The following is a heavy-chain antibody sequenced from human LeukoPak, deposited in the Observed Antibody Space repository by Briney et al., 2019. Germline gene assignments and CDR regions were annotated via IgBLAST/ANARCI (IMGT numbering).Heavy chain of an antibody. CDR3: AKDFGAVANYYFDY. CDR2: ISYDGGNK. V-gene: IGHV3-30*18. D-gene: IGHD3-3*01. J-gene: IGHJ4*02. Sequence: PGGSLRLSCAASGFTFSSYGMHWVRQAPGKGLEWVAVISYDGGNKYYADSVKGRFTISRDNSKNTLYLQMNSLRAEDTAVYYCAKDFGAVANYYFDYWGQGTLVTVSS. CDR1: GFTFSSYG.